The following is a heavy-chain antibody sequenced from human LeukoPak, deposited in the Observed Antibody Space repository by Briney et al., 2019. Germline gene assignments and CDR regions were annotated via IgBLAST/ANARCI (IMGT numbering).Heavy chain of an antibody. Sequence: SQTLSLTCAVSGGSISSGGYCWSWIRQPPGKGLEWIGYIYHSGSTHYNPSLKSRVIISIDTSKNQFSLKLSSVTAADTAVYYCARTTTYYYDSSGDYFDYWGQGTLVTVSS. D-gene: IGHD3-22*01. V-gene: IGHV4-30-2*01. J-gene: IGHJ4*02. CDR1: GGSISSGGYC. CDR3: ARTTTYYYDSSGDYFDY. CDR2: IYHSGST.